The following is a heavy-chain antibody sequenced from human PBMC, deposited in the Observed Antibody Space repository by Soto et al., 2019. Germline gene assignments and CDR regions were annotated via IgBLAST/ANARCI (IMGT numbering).Heavy chain of an antibody. D-gene: IGHD6-13*01. Sequence: QVQMVESGGGVVQPGRSLRLSCAASGFSFENYGMHWVRQAPGRGLEWVAIIWYDGSLQYYAAAVKGRFTISRDNSKNTLYLEMNSLRAEDTAVYYCAKGYSDSSWSHLDFWGQGTLVTVSS. V-gene: IGHV3-33*06. CDR3: AKGYSDSSWSHLDF. CDR2: IWYDGSLQ. J-gene: IGHJ4*02. CDR1: GFSFENYG.